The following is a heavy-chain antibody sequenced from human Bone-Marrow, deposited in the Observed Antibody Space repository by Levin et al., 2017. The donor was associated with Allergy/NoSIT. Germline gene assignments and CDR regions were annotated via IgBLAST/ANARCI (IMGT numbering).Heavy chain of an antibody. CDR3: ARQMFCRGTTCYSGIDS. CDR2: VTASDGGT. V-gene: IGHV1-2*06. D-gene: IGHD2-15*01. Sequence: ASVKVSCKASGYTFTDHYIHWVRQAPGQGLEWMGRVTASDGGTTFAQSFQGRVTLTRDTSISTAYMELSRLRSDDTAVYYCARQMFCRGTTCYSGIDSWGQGTLVTVSS. CDR1: GYTFTDHY. J-gene: IGHJ4*02.